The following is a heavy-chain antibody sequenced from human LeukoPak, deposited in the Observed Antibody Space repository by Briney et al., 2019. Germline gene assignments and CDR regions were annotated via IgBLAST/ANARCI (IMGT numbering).Heavy chain of an antibody. CDR1: GGSISSGGYY. CDR3: ARVSRESSVRRIAFDI. CDR2: IYYSGST. Sequence: PSETLSLTCTVSGGSISSGGYYLSWTRQHPGKGLEWIGYIYYSGSTYYNPSLKSRVTISVDTSKNQFSLKLSSVTAADTAVYYCARVSRESSVRRIAFDIWGQGTMVTVSS. J-gene: IGHJ3*02. V-gene: IGHV4-31*03. D-gene: IGHD2-15*01.